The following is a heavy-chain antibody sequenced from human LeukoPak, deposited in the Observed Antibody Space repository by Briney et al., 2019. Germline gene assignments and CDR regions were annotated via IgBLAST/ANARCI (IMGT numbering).Heavy chain of an antibody. D-gene: IGHD3-10*02. J-gene: IGHJ6*04. V-gene: IGHV3-30*02. CDR2: VRYDGNNK. CDR1: GFTFSIYG. CDR3: AELGITMIGGV. Sequence: GGSLRLSCAASGFTFSIYGMHWVRQAPGKGLEWVAFVRYDGNNKYCADSVKGRFTISRDNAKNSLYLQMNSLRAEDTAVYYCAELGITMIGGVWGKGTTVTISS.